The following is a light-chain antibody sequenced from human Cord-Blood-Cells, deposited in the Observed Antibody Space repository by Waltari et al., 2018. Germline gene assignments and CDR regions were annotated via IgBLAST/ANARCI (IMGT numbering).Light chain of an antibody. Sequence: EIVMTQSPATLSVSPGERASLTCRARQSVSSNLAWYQQKPGQPPKLLIYGAYTSATGIPSRFSGSGSGTEFTLTISSLQSEDFAVYYCQQYNNWPLTFGGGTKVEIK. V-gene: IGKV3-15*01. CDR2: GAY. J-gene: IGKJ4*01. CDR3: QQYNNWPLT. CDR1: QSVSSN.